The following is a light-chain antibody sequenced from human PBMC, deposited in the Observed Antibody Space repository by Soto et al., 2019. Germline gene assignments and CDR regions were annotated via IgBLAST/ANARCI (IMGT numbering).Light chain of an antibody. CDR2: GAS. J-gene: IGKJ4*01. Sequence: EIVLRQSPGTLSLSPGERATLSCRASQSVSSSYLAWYQQKPGQAPRLLIYGASSRATGIPDRFSGSGSGTDFTLTISRLDPEDFAVYYCQQYGSSPLTFGGGTKVDI. CDR1: QSVSSSY. V-gene: IGKV3-20*01. CDR3: QQYGSSPLT.